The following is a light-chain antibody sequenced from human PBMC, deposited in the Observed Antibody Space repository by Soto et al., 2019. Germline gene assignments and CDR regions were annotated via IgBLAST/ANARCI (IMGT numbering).Light chain of an antibody. CDR2: VGTGGIVE. V-gene: IGLV9-49*03. J-gene: IGLJ2*01. Sequence: QSVLTQPPSASASLGASVTLTCTLSSGYSNYKVDWYQQRPGKGPRFVMRVGTGGIVESKGDGIPDRFSGLGSGLNRYLTIQNIQEEDESDYHCGADHGTESDFEVVFGGGTKLTVL. CDR1: SGYSNYK. CDR3: GADHGTESDFEVV.